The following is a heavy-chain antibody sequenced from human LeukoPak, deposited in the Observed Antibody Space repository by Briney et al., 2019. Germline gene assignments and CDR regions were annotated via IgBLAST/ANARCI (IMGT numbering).Heavy chain of an antibody. J-gene: IGHJ4*02. CDR2: IYTSGST. CDR1: GGSISSYY. CDR3: AGEFDYYGSGSYWLFDY. Sequence: SGTLSLTCTVSGGSISSYYWSWIRQPAGKGLEWIGRIYTSGSTNYNPSLKSRVTMSVDTSKNQFSLKLSSVTAADTAVYYCAGEFDYYGSGSYWLFDYWGQGTLVTVSS. D-gene: IGHD3-10*01. V-gene: IGHV4-4*07.